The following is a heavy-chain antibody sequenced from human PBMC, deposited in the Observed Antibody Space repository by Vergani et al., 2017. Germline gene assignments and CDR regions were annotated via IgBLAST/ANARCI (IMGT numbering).Heavy chain of an antibody. D-gene: IGHD3-10*01. Sequence: QVQLQESGPGLVKPSETLSLTCTVSGGSISSYYWSWIRQPPGKGLEWIGYIYYSGSTNYNPSLKSRVTISVDTSKNQFSLKLSSVTAADTAAYYCARVLMVRGGINWFDPWGQGTLVTVSS. CDR1: GGSISSYY. J-gene: IGHJ5*02. CDR2: IYYSGST. CDR3: ARVLMVRGGINWFDP. V-gene: IGHV4-59*01.